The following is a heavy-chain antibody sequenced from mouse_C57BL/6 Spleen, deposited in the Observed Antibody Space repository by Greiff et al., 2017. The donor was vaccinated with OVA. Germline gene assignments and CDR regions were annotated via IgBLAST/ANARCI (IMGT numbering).Heavy chain of an antibody. CDR2: IDPSDSYT. D-gene: IGHD4-1*01. J-gene: IGHJ2*01. Sequence: QVQLQQPGAELVRPGTSVKLSCKASGYTFTSYWMHWVKQRPGQGLEWIGVIDPSDSYTNYNQKFKGKATLTVDTSSSTAYMQLSSLTSEDSAVYYCEREVGRFDYWGQGTTLTVSS. CDR3: EREVGRFDY. V-gene: IGHV1-59*01. CDR1: GYTFTSYW.